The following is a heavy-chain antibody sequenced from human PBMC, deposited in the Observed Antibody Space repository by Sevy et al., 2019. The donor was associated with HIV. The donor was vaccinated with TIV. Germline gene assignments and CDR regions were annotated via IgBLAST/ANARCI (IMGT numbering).Heavy chain of an antibody. Sequence: GGSLRLSCVASGFTLSSHGMHWVRQAPGKGLEWVSLIWYDGSHKFYADSVKGRFTISRDNSKNTLYLQMNSLRAEDMAVYYCARTYDCWSTYYTGSYYYYGMDVWGQGTTVTVSS. D-gene: IGHD3-3*01. CDR2: IWYDGSHK. J-gene: IGHJ6*02. CDR3: ARTYDCWSTYYTGSYYYYGMDV. CDR1: GFTLSSHG. V-gene: IGHV3-33*01.